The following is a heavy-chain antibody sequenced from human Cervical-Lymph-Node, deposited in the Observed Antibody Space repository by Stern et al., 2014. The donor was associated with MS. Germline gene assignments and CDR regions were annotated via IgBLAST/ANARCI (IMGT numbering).Heavy chain of an antibody. CDR2: ITPSLGIR. Sequence: QVQLVQSGAEVKKPGSSVKVSCKASGGTLRNYAITWVRQAPGQGLEWLGRITPSLGIRHFAQNFQNRLSFTVGKSSTTAYMELRSLRVDDTSVYFCATGKYDYGSGPDSWGQGTLVIVSS. J-gene: IGHJ4*02. CDR3: ATGKYDYGSGPDS. CDR1: GGTLRNYA. V-gene: IGHV1-69*09. D-gene: IGHD3-10*01.